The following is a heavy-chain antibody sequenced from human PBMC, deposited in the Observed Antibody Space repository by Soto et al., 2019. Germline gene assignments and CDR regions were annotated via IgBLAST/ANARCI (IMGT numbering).Heavy chain of an antibody. V-gene: IGHV3-21*01. CDR3: ARDTSIREPLYYYYGMDV. CDR1: VFTFSSYS. Sequence: GWSLRLSCSASVFTFSSYSMNWFRQAPGKGLEWVSSISSSSSYIYYADSVKGRFTISRDNAKNSLYLQMNSLRAEDTALYYCARDTSIREPLYYYYGMDVWGQGTTVTVSS. CDR2: ISSSSSYI. J-gene: IGHJ6*02. D-gene: IGHD1-26*01.